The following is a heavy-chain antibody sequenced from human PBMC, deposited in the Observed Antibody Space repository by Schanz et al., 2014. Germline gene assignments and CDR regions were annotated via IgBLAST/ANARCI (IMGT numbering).Heavy chain of an antibody. CDR1: GFTLTSYA. D-gene: IGHD7-27*01. J-gene: IGHJ4*02. V-gene: IGHV3-23*04. CDR3: AKDENWALTDY. Sequence: EVQVVESGGGLVQPGGSLRLSCEASGFTLTSYALTWVRQAPGKGLEWVAGISGSGGSTDYADSVKGRFIIPRDNSKNTVYLQMNSLRPEDTAVYYCAKDENWALTDYWGQGTLVTVSS. CDR2: ISGSGGST.